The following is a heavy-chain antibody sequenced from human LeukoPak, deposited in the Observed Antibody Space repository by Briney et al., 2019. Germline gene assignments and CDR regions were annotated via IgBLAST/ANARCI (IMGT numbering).Heavy chain of an antibody. D-gene: IGHD3-10*01. CDR3: ARAPLDYYGAGSYSDY. CDR2: ISAYNGNT. Sequence: ASVKVSCKASGYTFTSYGISWVRQAPGQGLEWMGWISAYNGNTNYAQKLKGRVTMTTDTSTSTAYMELRSLRSDDTAVYYCARAPLDYYGAGSYSDYWGQGTLVTVSS. V-gene: IGHV1-18*04. J-gene: IGHJ4*02. CDR1: GYTFTSYG.